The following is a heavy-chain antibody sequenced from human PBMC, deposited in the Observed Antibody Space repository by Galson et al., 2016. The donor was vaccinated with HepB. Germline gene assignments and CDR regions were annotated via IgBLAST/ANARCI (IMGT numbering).Heavy chain of an antibody. CDR2: MSHDGTNI. D-gene: IGHD5-12*01. V-gene: IGHV3-30*18. J-gene: IGHJ6*02. CDR1: GFTFSLFP. Sequence: SLRLSCAASGFTFSLFPMHWVRQAPGKGLEWVAVMSHDGTNIHYAESVKGRFTISRDNSKKTLFLQMNSLIPDDTAVYYCAKVRGYSGYELNYYYAMALWGQGTTVIVS. CDR3: AKVRGYSGYELNYYYAMAL.